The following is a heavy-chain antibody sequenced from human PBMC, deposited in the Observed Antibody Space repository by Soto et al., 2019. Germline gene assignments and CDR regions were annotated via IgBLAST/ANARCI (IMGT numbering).Heavy chain of an antibody. V-gene: IGHV1-58*01. Sequence: GASVKVSCKASGFTFTSSAVQWVRQARGQRLEGIGWIVVGSGNTNYAQKFQERVTITRDMSTSTAYMEPSSLRSEDTAVYYCAAGSDTYYDFWSGYYRVNWFDPWGQGTLVTVSS. D-gene: IGHD3-3*01. J-gene: IGHJ5*02. CDR1: GFTFTSSA. CDR2: IVVGSGNT. CDR3: AAGSDTYYDFWSGYYRVNWFDP.